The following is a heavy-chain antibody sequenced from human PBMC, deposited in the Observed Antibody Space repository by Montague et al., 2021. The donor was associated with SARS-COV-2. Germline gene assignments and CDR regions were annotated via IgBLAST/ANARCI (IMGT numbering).Heavy chain of an antibody. CDR1: GASVRSGNSY. V-gene: IGHV4-61*01. Sequence: SETLSLTCTVSGASVRSGNSYWNWIRQPPGKGLEWIGYISYSGSTNYSPSLKSRVTISVDTSKNQLSLKVISATAADTAVYYGASIGYDSVGYYYIYEDWGQGTLVTVSS. D-gene: IGHD3-22*01. CDR2: ISYSGST. CDR3: ASIGYDSVGYYYIYED. J-gene: IGHJ4*02.